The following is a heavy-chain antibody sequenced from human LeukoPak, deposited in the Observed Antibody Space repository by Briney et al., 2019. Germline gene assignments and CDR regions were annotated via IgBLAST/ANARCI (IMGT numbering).Heavy chain of an antibody. CDR1: GFTFSSYA. V-gene: IGHV3-23*01. Sequence: PGGSLRLSCAASGFTFSSYAMSWVRQAPGKGLEWVSAISGSGGSTYYADSVKGRFTISRDNSKNTLYLQMNSLRAEDTAVYYCAKDPNYYDSSGCDYWGQGTLVTVSS. D-gene: IGHD3-22*01. J-gene: IGHJ4*02. CDR2: ISGSGGST. CDR3: AKDPNYYDSSGCDY.